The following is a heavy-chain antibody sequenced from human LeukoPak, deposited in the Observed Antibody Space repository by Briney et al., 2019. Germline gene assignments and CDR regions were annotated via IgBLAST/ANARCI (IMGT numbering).Heavy chain of an antibody. D-gene: IGHD3-22*01. J-gene: IGHJ4*02. CDR1: GYTLTELS. CDR3: ATSTPDYYDSAYFDY. V-gene: IGHV1-24*01. Sequence: ASVKVSCKVSGYTLTELSMHWVRQAPGKGLEWMGGFDPEDGETIYAQKFQGRVTMTEDTSTDTAYMELSSLRSEDTAVYYCATSTPDYYDSAYFDYWGQGTLVTVSS. CDR2: FDPEDGET.